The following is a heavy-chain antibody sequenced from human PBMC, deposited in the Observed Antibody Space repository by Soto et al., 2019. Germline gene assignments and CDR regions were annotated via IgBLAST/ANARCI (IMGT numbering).Heavy chain of an antibody. J-gene: IGHJ5*02. CDR3: AREGRIAAAGTTWFDP. V-gene: IGHV1-69*01. Sequence: QVQLVQSGAEVKKPESSVKVSCKASGGTFGSFAINWVRQAPGQGLEWMGRIIPIFGTAKYAQKFLGRLTISAADATSMAYMVLSGLRSHDTAFYLWAREGRIAAAGTTWFDPWGQGNLVIVSS. D-gene: IGHD6-25*01. CDR1: GGTFGSFA. CDR2: IIPIFGTA.